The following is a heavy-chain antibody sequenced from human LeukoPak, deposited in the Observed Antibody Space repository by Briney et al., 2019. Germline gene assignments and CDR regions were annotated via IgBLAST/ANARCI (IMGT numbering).Heavy chain of an antibody. Sequence: SVKVSCKASGGTFISYAISWVRQAPGQGLEWMGGIIPIFGTANYAQKFQGRVTITTDESTSTAYMELSSLRSEDTAVYYCARARGTYYYDSNRFDYWGQGTLVTVSS. CDR1: GGTFISYA. D-gene: IGHD3-22*01. V-gene: IGHV1-69*05. CDR2: IIPIFGTA. CDR3: ARARGTYYYDSNRFDY. J-gene: IGHJ4*02.